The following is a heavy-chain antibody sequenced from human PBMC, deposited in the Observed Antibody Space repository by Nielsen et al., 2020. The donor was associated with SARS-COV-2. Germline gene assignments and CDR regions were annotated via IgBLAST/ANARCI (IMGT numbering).Heavy chain of an antibody. V-gene: IGHV1-2*06. CDR1: GYTFTGYY. CDR3: ATSTPLVRSAWFDP. CDR2: INPNSGGT. D-gene: IGHD3-3*01. J-gene: IGHJ5*01. Sequence: ASVKVSCKASGYTFTGYYMHWVRQAPGQGLEWMGRINPNSGGTNYAQKFQGRVTMTTDTSTSTAYMELRSLRSEDTAVYYCATSTPLVRSAWFDPWGQGTLDTVSS.